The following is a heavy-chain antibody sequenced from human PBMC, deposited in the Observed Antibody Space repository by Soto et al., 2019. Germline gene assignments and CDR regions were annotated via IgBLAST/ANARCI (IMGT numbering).Heavy chain of an antibody. V-gene: IGHV3-30-3*01. J-gene: IGHJ4*02. Sequence: PGGSLRLSCAASGFTFSAHSVHWVRQAPGKGLEWVASISDDANERYYADSVKGRFTISRDNSKNTLYLQMNSLSTEDTALYYCASRYYFDRTAYYWYYFVWLGQGTQVTVSS. CDR3: ASRYYFDRTAYYWYYFVW. D-gene: IGHD3-22*01. CDR2: ISDDANER. CDR1: GFTFSAHS.